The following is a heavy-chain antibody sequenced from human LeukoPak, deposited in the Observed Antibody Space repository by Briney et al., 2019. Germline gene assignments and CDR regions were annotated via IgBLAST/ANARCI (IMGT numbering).Heavy chain of an antibody. Sequence: PGGSLILSCAASAFTFSTYSMSWVRQAPRNGLEWVSSISGSSTYIYYADSVKGRFTISRDNAKNSLYLQMNSLRAEDTAVYYCGRGPQQLVYSLHYWGQGTLVTVSS. CDR1: AFTFSTYS. V-gene: IGHV3-21*01. D-gene: IGHD6-13*01. J-gene: IGHJ4*02. CDR2: ISGSSTYI. CDR3: GRGPQQLVYSLHY.